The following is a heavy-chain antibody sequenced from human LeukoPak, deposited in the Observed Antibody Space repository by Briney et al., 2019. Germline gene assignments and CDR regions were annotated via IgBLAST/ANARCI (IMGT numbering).Heavy chain of an antibody. J-gene: IGHJ5*02. CDR3: ARDRSRGWFDP. D-gene: IGHD1-26*01. CDR1: GGSISSGGYS. CDR2: IYHSGST. V-gene: IGHV4-30-2*01. Sequence: SETLSLTCAVSGGSISSGGYSWSWIRQPPGKGLEWIGYIYHSGSTYYNSSLKSRVTISVDRSKNQFSLKLSSVTAADTAVYYCARDRSRGWFDPWGQGTLVTASS.